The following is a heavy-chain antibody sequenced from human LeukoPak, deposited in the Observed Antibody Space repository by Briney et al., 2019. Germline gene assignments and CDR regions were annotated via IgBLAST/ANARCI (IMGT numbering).Heavy chain of an antibody. CDR1: GYLFTSHY. V-gene: IGHV1-46*01. CDR3: ARYPDNYDFWSGYYFDY. CDR2: INPGGGST. Sequence: GASVKVSCKASGYLFTSHYMHWVRQVPGQGLEWMGLINPGGGSTWYAQKFQGRVTLTRDTSTNTDYMELKSLRSDDTAVYYCARYPDNYDFWSGYYFDYWGQGTLVTVSS. D-gene: IGHD3-3*01. J-gene: IGHJ4*02.